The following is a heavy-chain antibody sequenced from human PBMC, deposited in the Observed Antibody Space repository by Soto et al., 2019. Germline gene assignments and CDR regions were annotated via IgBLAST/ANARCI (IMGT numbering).Heavy chain of an antibody. CDR3: ARRFSSGSLDY. Sequence: ASVKVSCKASGYTFTGYYMHWVRQAPGQGLEWMGIIDPSGGSTSYAQKFQGRVTMTRDTSTSTVYMELSSLRSEDTAVYYCARRFSSGSLDYWGQGTLVTVSS. J-gene: IGHJ4*02. D-gene: IGHD3-22*01. CDR2: IDPSGGST. V-gene: IGHV1-46*01. CDR1: GYTFTGYY.